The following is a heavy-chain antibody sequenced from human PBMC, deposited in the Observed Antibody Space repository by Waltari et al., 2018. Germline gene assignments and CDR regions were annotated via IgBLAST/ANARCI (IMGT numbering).Heavy chain of an antibody. J-gene: IGHJ4*02. CDR3: AREDGLRIDY. D-gene: IGHD2-21*02. CDR1: SYSITSGYY. Sequence: QVHLQESGPGLVKPSETLSLTCDVSSYSITSGYYWGWIRQPPGKGLEWLGSIYHRGDTYYNPSRRSRVTISVDTSKNQFSLRLRSVTAADTAIYFCAREDGLRIDYWGQGALVTVSS. V-gene: IGHV4-38-2*02. CDR2: IYHRGDT.